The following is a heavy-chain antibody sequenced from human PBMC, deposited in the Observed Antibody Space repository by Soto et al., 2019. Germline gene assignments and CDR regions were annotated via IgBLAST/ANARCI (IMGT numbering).Heavy chain of an antibody. CDR2: IKEDGSEI. V-gene: IGHV3-7*03. Sequence: GGSLRLSCAPSRFKLSGHWMSWIRQAPGKGLEWVAKIKEDGSEINYVDSVKGRFTISRDNAKNSLYLQMDSLRAEDTAVYYCARDGLPFALDIWGHGTMVTVSS. CDR3: ARDGLPFALDI. J-gene: IGHJ3*02. D-gene: IGHD3-16*01. CDR1: RFKLSGHW.